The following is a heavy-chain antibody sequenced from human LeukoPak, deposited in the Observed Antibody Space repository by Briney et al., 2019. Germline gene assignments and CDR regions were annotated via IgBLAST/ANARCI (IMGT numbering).Heavy chain of an antibody. CDR3: ALTGDLFDY. CDR2: INPNSGGT. Sequence: ASVKVSCKASGYTFTGYYMLWVRQAPGQGLEWMGWINPNSGGTNYAQKFQGRVTVTRDTSISTAYMELASLRSDDTAVYYCALTGDLFDYWGQGTLSPSPQ. J-gene: IGHJ4*02. V-gene: IGHV1-2*02. D-gene: IGHD7-27*01. CDR1: GYTFTGYY.